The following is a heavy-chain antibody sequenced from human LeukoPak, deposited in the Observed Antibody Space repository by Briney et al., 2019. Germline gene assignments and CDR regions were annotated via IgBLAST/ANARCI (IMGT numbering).Heavy chain of an antibody. D-gene: IGHD2-15*01. J-gene: IGHJ6*03. Sequence: GGSLRLSCAASGFTFSDYYMSWIRQAPGKGLEWVSYISSSGSTIYYADSVKGRFTISRDNAKNSLYLQMNSLRAEDTAVYYCAREACSGGSRYSYYYYYMDVWGKGTTVTISS. CDR1: GFTFSDYY. V-gene: IGHV3-11*01. CDR2: ISSSGSTI. CDR3: AREACSGGSRYSYYYYYMDV.